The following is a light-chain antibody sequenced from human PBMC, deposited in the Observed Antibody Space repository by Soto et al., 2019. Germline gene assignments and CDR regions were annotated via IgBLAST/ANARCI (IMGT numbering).Light chain of an antibody. Sequence: SSLTQLPSASGSPGQSVTISCTGPSSDVGGYNYVSWYQQHPGKAPKVIIYEVSKRPSGVPDRFSGSKSGSTASLTVSGLQAEAEADYYCSSYAVTNVFVFGTGTKVTVL. CDR1: SSDVGGYNY. CDR2: EVS. J-gene: IGLJ1*01. V-gene: IGLV2-8*01. CDR3: SSYAVTNVFV.